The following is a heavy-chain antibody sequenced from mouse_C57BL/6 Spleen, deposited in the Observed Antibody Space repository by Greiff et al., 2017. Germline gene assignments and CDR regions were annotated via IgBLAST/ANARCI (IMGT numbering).Heavy chain of an antibody. CDR3: ESPNGNSMTGVAY. J-gene: IGHJ3*01. CDR1: GYSITSGYY. Sequence: VQLQQSGPGLVKPSQSLSLTCSVTGYSITSGYYWNWIRQFPGNKLEWMGYISYDGSNNYNPSLQNRISITRDTSKHQFLLKLHSVLTADTATIFCESPNGNSMTGVAYWGQGTLVTVSA. D-gene: IGHD2-1*01. V-gene: IGHV3-6*01. CDR2: ISYDGSN.